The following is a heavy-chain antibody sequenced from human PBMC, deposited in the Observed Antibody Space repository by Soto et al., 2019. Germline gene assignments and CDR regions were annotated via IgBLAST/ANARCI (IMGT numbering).Heavy chain of an antibody. CDR3: ASVTRTCISTSCYRYYYGMDV. Sequence: SETLSLTCSVSGSSMTTYYWHWIRQPPGKGLEWIGYIYYSGSTNYNPSLKSRVTISVDTSKNQFSLKLSSVTAADTAVYYCASVTRTCISTSCYRYYYGMDVWGLGTKVTVSS. V-gene: IGHV4-59*01. CDR2: IYYSGST. CDR1: GSSMTTYY. D-gene: IGHD2-2*02. J-gene: IGHJ6*02.